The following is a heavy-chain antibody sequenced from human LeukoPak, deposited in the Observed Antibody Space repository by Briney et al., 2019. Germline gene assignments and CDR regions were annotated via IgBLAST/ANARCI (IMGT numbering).Heavy chain of an antibody. D-gene: IGHD2-21*02. V-gene: IGHV3-48*01. J-gene: IGHJ5*02. CDR2: ISRDSDIR. Sequence: GGSLTLSCAASGFIFGRDSMNWVRQAPGRGLEWISYISRDSDIRYYADSVRGRFHISRDNARNSLYLQMNSLRADDTAMYYCVRDNPRCCGVVSANIDDLWGQGTLVTVSS. CDR1: GFIFGRDS. CDR3: VRDNPRCCGVVSANIDDL.